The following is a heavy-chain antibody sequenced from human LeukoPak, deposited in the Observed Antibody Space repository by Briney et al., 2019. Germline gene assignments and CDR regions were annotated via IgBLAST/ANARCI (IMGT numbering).Heavy chain of an antibody. Sequence: SETLSLTCSVSGGSISSTLYYWAWIRQPPGKGLEWIGEINHSGSTNYNPSLKSRVNISVDTSKNQFSLKLSSVTAADTAVYYCARVSRLWWARDIWGQGTMVTVSS. V-gene: IGHV4-39*07. D-gene: IGHD2-21*01. CDR3: ARVSRLWWARDI. CDR2: INHSGST. J-gene: IGHJ3*02. CDR1: GGSISSTLYY.